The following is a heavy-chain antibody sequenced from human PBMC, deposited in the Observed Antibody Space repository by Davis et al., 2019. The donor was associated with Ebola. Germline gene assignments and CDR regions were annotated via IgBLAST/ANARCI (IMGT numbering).Heavy chain of an antibody. CDR3: ARDLHWNQADY. D-gene: IGHD1-1*01. CDR1: GFTFSSYS. CDR2: ISSSSSYI. V-gene: IGHV3-21*06. J-gene: IGHJ4*02. Sequence: GGSLRLSCAASGFTFSSYSMNWVRQAPGKGLEWVSSISSSSSYIYYADSVKGRFTISRDNANNMLYLQMNSLRAEDTALYHCARDLHWNQADYWGQGALVTVSS.